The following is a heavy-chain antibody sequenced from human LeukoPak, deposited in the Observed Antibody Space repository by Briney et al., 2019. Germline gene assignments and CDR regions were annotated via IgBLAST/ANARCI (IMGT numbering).Heavy chain of an antibody. V-gene: IGHV1-2*02. D-gene: IGHD6-6*01. CDR1: GYTFTGYY. J-gene: IGHJ5*02. Sequence: GASVKLTFKASGYTFTGYYMHLKRQAPGQGLEWMGWFNPNSSGTNYAQKFQGRVTMTRDTSISTAYMELSRLRSDDMAVYYCARDFDSSSSLSGWIDPWGQGTLVTVSS. CDR3: ARDFDSSSSLSGWIDP. CDR2: FNPNSSGT.